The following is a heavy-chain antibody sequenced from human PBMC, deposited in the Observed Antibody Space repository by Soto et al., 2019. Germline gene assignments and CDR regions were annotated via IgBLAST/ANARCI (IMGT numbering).Heavy chain of an antibody. V-gene: IGHV1-69*13. CDR1: GGTLSSYS. CDR2: IIPIFGTA. Sequence: GASVEVSCKASGGTLSSYSISWVRQARGQGLEWMGGIIPIFGTANYAQKFQGRVTITADESTSTAYMELSSLRSEDTAVYYFARTRSYGMDVWGQGTTVTVS. CDR3: ARTRSYGMDV. J-gene: IGHJ6*02.